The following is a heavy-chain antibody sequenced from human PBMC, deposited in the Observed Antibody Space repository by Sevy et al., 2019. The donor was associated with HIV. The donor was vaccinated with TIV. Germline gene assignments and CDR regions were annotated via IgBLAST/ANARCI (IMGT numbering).Heavy chain of an antibody. V-gene: IGHV1-8*01. CDR3: ARARLDYEFWSGSYFSRAPWGYKYYAMDV. Sequence: ASVKVSCKAAGYSFTNFDINWVRQATGQGLEWMGWMNPNNGNTHYAQKFQGRVTMTRSSSANTAYMELSSLTSEDTAIYCCARARLDYEFWSGSYFSRAPWGYKYYAMDVWGQRTTVTVSS. CDR2: MNPNNGNT. CDR1: GYSFTNFD. D-gene: IGHD3-3*01. J-gene: IGHJ6*02.